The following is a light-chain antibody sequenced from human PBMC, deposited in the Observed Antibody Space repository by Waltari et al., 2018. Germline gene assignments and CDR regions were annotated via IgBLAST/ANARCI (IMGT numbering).Light chain of an antibody. CDR2: GAS. Sequence: EIVLTQSPATLSLSPGERGTLSCRASQSVSSNVAWYQQKPGQPPSLLIYGASTRATGIPARFSGSGSGTEFTLIISSLQSEDFAVYYCQQYINWPSYTFGQGTKVEIK. CDR1: QSVSSN. J-gene: IGKJ2*01. V-gene: IGKV3-15*01. CDR3: QQYINWPSYT.